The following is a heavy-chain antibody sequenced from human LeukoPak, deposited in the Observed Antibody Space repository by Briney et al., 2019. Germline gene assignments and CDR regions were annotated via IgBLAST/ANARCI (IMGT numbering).Heavy chain of an antibody. V-gene: IGHV1-8*01. CDR3: ARGNHRDADAFDI. Sequence: ASVKVSCKASGYTFTSYDINWVRQATGQGLEWMGWMNPNSANTGYAQKFQGRVTMTRDTSISTAYMELSRLRSDDTAVYYCARGNHRDADAFDIWGQGTMVTVSS. CDR2: MNPNSANT. J-gene: IGHJ3*02. CDR1: GYTFTSYD. D-gene: IGHD1-14*01.